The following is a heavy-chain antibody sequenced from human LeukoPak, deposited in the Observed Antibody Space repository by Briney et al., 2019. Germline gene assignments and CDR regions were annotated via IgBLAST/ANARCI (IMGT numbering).Heavy chain of an antibody. V-gene: IGHV3-30*02. J-gene: IGHJ3*02. CDR3: AKITDPQFDI. D-gene: IGHD3-16*01. CDR2: IQYDASNK. CDR1: GFTFSNYG. Sequence: GGSLRLSCAASGFTFSNYGMHWVRQAPGKGLEWVAFIQYDASNKYYSDSVKGRFTISRDNSKNTLYLQMNSLRPEDTAVYYCAKITDPQFDIWGQGTMVTVSA.